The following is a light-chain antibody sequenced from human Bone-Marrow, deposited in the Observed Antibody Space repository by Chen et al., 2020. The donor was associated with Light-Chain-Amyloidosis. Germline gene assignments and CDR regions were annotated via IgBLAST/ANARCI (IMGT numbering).Light chain of an antibody. CDR3: QSADSSGTYEVI. J-gene: IGLJ2*01. CDR1: ALPTKY. CDR2: RDT. V-gene: IGLV3-25*03. Sequence: SYQLTQPPSLSVSPGPPATITCSGDALPTKYAYWYQQKPGQAPVLVIHRDTERPSGISERFSGSSSGTTATLTISGVQAEDEADYHCQSADSSGTYEVIFGGGTKLTV.